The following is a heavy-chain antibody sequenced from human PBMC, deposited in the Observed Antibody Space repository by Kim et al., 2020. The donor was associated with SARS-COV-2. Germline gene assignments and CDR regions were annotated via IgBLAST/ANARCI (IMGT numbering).Heavy chain of an antibody. CDR3: ARHSSHQFRPSDY. V-gene: IGHV5-10-1*01. Sequence: SPSFQGHVTISADKSISTAYLQWSSLKASDTAMYYCARHSSHQFRPSDYWGQGTLVTVSS. J-gene: IGHJ4*02. D-gene: IGHD2-21*01.